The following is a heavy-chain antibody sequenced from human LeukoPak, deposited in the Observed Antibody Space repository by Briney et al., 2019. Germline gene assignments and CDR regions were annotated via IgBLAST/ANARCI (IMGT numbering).Heavy chain of an antibody. CDR1: GGSISSYY. CDR3: ARRDFYYYYMDV. J-gene: IGHJ6*03. Sequence: SETLCLTCNVSGGSISSYYWTWIRQPPGKALEWIGYIFSSGSAYYNPSLESRASISLDTSKNHFSLELSYVTAADTAIYYCARRDFYYYYMDVWGKGTSVTVSS. CDR2: IFSSGSA. V-gene: IGHV4-4*09. D-gene: IGHD3-9*01.